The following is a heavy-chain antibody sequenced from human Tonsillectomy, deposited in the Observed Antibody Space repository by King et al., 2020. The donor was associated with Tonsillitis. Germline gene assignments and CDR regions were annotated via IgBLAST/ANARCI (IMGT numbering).Heavy chain of an antibody. CDR2: ISYDGSNK. D-gene: IGHD6-19*01. J-gene: IGHJ4*02. CDR3: ARALIAVAAPYYFDY. CDR1: GFTFSSYA. Sequence: VQLVESGGGVVQPGRSLRLSCAASGFTFSSYAMHWVRQAPGKGLEWVAVISYDGSNKYYADSVKGRFTISRDNSKNTLYLQMNSLIAEDTAVYYCARALIAVAAPYYFDYWGQGTLVTVSS. V-gene: IGHV3-30-3*01.